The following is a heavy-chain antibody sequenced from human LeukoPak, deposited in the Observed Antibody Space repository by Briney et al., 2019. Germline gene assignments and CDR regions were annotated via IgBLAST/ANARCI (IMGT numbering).Heavy chain of an antibody. CDR3: AKDHYSAYGSGSFDAFDI. Sequence: TGGSLRLSCAASGFTFSSYGMHWVRQAPGKGLEWVAVISYDGSNKYYADSVKGRFTISRDNSKNTLYLQMNSLRAEDTAVYYCAKDHYSAYGSGSFDAFDIWGQGTMVTVSS. D-gene: IGHD3-10*01. V-gene: IGHV3-30*18. CDR2: ISYDGSNK. J-gene: IGHJ3*02. CDR1: GFTFSSYG.